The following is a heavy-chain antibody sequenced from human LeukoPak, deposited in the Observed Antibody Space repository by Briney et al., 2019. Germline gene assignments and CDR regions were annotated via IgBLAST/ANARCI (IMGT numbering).Heavy chain of an antibody. CDR1: GGSISSGGYY. J-gene: IGHJ4*02. Sequence: SEILSLTCTVSGGSISSGGYYWSWIRQPPGKGLEWIGYIYHSGSTYYNPSLKSRVTISVDRSKNQFSLKVRSVTAADTAVYYCAGLFSGYDPFDYWGQGILVTVSS. D-gene: IGHD5-12*01. CDR2: IYHSGST. CDR3: AGLFSGYDPFDY. V-gene: IGHV4-30-2*02.